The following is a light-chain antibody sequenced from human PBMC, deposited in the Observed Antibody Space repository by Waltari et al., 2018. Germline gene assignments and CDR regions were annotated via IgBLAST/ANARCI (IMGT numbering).Light chain of an antibody. J-gene: IGKJ2*01. CDR1: QGIRKD. CDR2: AAS. CDR3: QQYNSFPHT. Sequence: DIQMTQSPSSLSASVGDRVTITCRASQGIRKDLNWFQQRPGEAPKLLIFAASNLETGVPSRFSGSGSGTEFTFTISSLQPEDYASYYCQQYNSFPHTFGQGTTLEIK. V-gene: IGKV1-33*01.